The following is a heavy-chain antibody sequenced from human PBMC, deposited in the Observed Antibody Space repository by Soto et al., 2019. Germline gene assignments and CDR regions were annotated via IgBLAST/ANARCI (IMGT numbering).Heavy chain of an antibody. CDR2: IYYSGST. CDR1: GGSISSSSYY. V-gene: IGHV4-39*01. Sequence: TSETLSLTCTVSGGSISSSSYYWGWIRQPPGKGLEWIGSIYYSGSTYYNPSLKSRVTISVDTSKNQFSLKLSSVTAADTAVYYCARHMRAVAGTFYFDYWGQGTLVTVSS. CDR3: ARHMRAVAGTFYFDY. J-gene: IGHJ4*02. D-gene: IGHD6-19*01.